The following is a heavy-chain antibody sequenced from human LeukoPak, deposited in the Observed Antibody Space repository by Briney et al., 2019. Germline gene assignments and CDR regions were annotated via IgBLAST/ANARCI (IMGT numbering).Heavy chain of an antibody. CDR2: IYTSGTT. CDR3: ARPFLRYSSSHQFDP. J-gene: IGHJ5*02. V-gene: IGHV4-61*02. CDR1: GGSISSSNYY. D-gene: IGHD6-13*01. Sequence: PSETLSLTCTVSGGSISSSNYYWSWIRQPAGKGLEWIGRIYTSGTTNYNPSLKSRVTISIDTSKNQFSLKLSSVTAADTAVYHCARPFLRYSSSHQFDPWGQGTLVTVSS.